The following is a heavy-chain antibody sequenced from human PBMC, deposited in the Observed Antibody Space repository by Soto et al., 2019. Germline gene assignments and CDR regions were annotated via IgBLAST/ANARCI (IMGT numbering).Heavy chain of an antibody. CDR2: IRAYQTDT. J-gene: IGHJ6*02. V-gene: IGHV1-18*01. CDR3: ARGHGVIIGAMDV. CDR1: GYRFETYA. D-gene: IGHD3-3*01. Sequence: QVQLVQSGPEVKKPGASVKVSCTSSGYRFETYAMSWVRQAPGQGLEWMGWIRAYQTDTHYAQKFQDRVTMTTDTSTGTAYMELRSLRSDDTAVYYCARGHGVIIGAMDVWGQGTTVTVSS.